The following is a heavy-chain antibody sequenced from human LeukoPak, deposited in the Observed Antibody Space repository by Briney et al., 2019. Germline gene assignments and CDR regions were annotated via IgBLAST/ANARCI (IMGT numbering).Heavy chain of an antibody. D-gene: IGHD2-2*01. V-gene: IGHV3-23*01. CDR3: AKDRRYCSSTSCYRDFDY. J-gene: IGHJ4*02. Sequence: GGSLRPSCAASGFTFSSYAMSWVRQAPGKGLEWVSAISGSGGSTYYADSVKGRFTISRDNSKNTLYLQMNSLRAEDTAVYYCAKDRRYCSSTSCYRDFDYWGQGTLVTVSS. CDR2: ISGSGGST. CDR1: GFTFSSYA.